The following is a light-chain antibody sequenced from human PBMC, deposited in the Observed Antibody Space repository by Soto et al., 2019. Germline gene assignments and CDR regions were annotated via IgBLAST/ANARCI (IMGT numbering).Light chain of an antibody. Sequence: VVLTQSPVTLSVSPGEGATLSCRASQSVGRNLAWYQQTPGQAPRLLIYGASTRAAGIPVRFTGSGSGTACRLNITRLQSEAFAVYYCQQYDKWPPGETFAQGNRVDI. J-gene: IGKJ1*01. CDR1: QSVGRN. CDR3: QQYDKWPPGET. V-gene: IGKV3-15*01. CDR2: GAS.